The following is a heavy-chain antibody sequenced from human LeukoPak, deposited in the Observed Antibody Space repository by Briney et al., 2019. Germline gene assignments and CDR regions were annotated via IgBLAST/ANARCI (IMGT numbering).Heavy chain of an antibody. J-gene: IGHJ4*02. CDR1: GFAFTSYC. D-gene: IGHD5-12*01. V-gene: IGHV3-30*02. Sequence: TAGSLTLSCAPSGFAFTSYCMRCDRQAPGKGREWVAFIRYDGSNKYYAASVKGRFTVSRDNAKNSLYLQMNSLRAEDTAVYYCARGPSGYHNTGGQGTLVTVSS. CDR2: IRYDGSNK. CDR3: ARGPSGYHNT.